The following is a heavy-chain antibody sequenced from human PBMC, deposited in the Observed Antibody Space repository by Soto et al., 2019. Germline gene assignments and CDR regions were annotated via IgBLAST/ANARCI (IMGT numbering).Heavy chain of an antibody. J-gene: IGHJ3*01. CDR2: INWNGAYS. D-gene: IGHD6-19*01. V-gene: IGHV3-9*01. CDR1: GFKFDDYA. CDR3: ARVHSSGWYVEPYDA. Sequence: EVQLVESGGNLARPGESLRLSCAASGFKFDDYAFHWVRQAPGKGPEWVSGINWNGAYSGYADSVKGRFTISRDNAGNSVYLQMDTLRPEGTALYYCARVHSSGWYVEPYDAWGQGTMVTVSS.